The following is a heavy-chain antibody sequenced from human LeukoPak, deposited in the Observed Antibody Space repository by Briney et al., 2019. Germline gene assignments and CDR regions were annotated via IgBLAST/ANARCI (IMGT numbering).Heavy chain of an antibody. CDR3: ARGGTYYYGSGSDWAFDY. J-gene: IGHJ4*02. D-gene: IGHD3-10*01. CDR2: INPNSGGT. Sequence: ASVKVSCKAFGYTFTSNYMHWVRQAPGQGLEWMGWINPNSGGTNYAQKFQGRVTMTRDTSISTAYMELSRLRSDDTAVYYCARGGTYYYGSGSDWAFDYWGQGTLVTVSS. V-gene: IGHV1-2*02. CDR1: GYTFTSNY.